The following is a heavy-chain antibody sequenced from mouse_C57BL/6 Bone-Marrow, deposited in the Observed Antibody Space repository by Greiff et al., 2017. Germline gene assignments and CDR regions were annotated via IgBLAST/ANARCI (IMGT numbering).Heavy chain of an antibody. CDR2: ISDGGSYT. V-gene: IGHV5-4*03. Sequence: EVTVEESGGGLVKPGGSLKLSCAASGFTFSSYAMSWVRQTPEKRLEWVATISDGGSYTYYPDNVKGRFTISRDNAKNNLYLQMSHLKSEDTAMYYCARDRRDYYGSSPYAMDYWGQGTSVTVSS. J-gene: IGHJ4*01. CDR1: GFTFSSYA. D-gene: IGHD1-1*01. CDR3: ARDRRDYYGSSPYAMDY.